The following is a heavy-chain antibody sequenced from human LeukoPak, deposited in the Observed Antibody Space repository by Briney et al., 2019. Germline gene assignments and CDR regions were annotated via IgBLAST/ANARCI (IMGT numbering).Heavy chain of an antibody. J-gene: IGHJ3*02. D-gene: IGHD6-19*01. Sequence: GGSLRLSCAASGFTFSSYRMNWVRQAPGKGLEWVSSISSSSSYIYYADSVKGRFTISRDNAKNSLYLQMNSLRAEDTAVYYCARDLEVAGPDAFDIWGHGTMVTVSS. CDR1: GFTFSSYR. CDR3: ARDLEVAGPDAFDI. CDR2: ISSSSSYI. V-gene: IGHV3-21*01.